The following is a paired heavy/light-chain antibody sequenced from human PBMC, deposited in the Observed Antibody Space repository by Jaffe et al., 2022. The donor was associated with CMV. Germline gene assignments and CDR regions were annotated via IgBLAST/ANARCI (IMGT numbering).Light chain of an antibody. J-gene: IGKJ1*01. CDR2: AAS. CDR1: QSISSY. Sequence: DIQMTQSPSSLSASVGDRVTITCRASQSISSYLNWYQQKPGKAPKLLIYAASSLQSGVPSRFSGSGSGTDFTLTISSLQPEDFATYYCQQSYSTPATFGQGTKVEIK. V-gene: IGKV1-39*01. CDR3: QQSYSTPAT.
Heavy chain of an antibody. J-gene: IGHJ5*02. CDR1: GGSFSGYY. D-gene: IGHD4-17*01. Sequence: QVQLQQWGAGLLKPSETLSLTCAVYGGSFSGYYWSWIRQPPGKGLEWIGEINHSGSTNYNPSLKSRVTISVDTSKNQFSLKLSSVTAADTAVYYCARGGTTVVTPFFQDRRGWFDPWGQGTLVTVSS. V-gene: IGHV4-34*01. CDR2: INHSGST. CDR3: ARGGTTVVTPFFQDRRGWFDP.